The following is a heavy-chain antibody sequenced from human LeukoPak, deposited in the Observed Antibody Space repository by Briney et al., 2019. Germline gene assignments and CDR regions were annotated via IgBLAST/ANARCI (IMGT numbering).Heavy chain of an antibody. CDR2: INHSGST. Sequence: SETLSLTCAVYGGSFSDFYWSWIRQPPGKSLEWIGEINHSGSTHYNPSLKSRVNIPLDTSKKQLSLRLSSVTAADTAVYYCARKGGRQLVNTRRWFDPWGQGTLVTVSS. J-gene: IGHJ5*02. V-gene: IGHV4-34*01. CDR1: GGSFSDFY. D-gene: IGHD6-13*01. CDR3: ARKGGRQLVNTRRWFDP.